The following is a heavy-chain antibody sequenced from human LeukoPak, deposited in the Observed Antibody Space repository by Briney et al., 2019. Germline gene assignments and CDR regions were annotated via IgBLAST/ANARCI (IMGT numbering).Heavy chain of an antibody. CDR3: ARTQWLLMTFDY. CDR1: EFSVGSNY. V-gene: IGHV3-66*02. J-gene: IGHJ4*02. D-gene: IGHD3-22*01. Sequence: GGSLRLSCAASEFSVGSNYMTWVRQAPGKGLEWVSLIYSGGSTYYADSVKGRFTISRDNSKNTLYLQMNSLRAEDTAVYYCARTQWLLMTFDYWGQGTLVTVSS. CDR2: IYSGGST.